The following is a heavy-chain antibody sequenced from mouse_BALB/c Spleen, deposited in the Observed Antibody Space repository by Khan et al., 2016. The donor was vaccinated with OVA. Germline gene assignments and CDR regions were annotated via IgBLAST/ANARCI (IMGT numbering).Heavy chain of an antibody. CDR2: ISYSGVT. CDR3: ARGNYYGYYFDY. V-gene: IGHV3-2*02. D-gene: IGHD1-1*01. J-gene: IGHJ2*01. CDR1: GYSITSGYA. Sequence: EVQLQESGPGLVKPSQSLSLTCTVTGYSITSGYAWNWIRQFPGNNLEWMGYISYSGVTSYTPSLKSRISITRDTSKNQFFLQLKSVTTEDTATYYCARGNYYGYYFDYWGQGTTLTVSS.